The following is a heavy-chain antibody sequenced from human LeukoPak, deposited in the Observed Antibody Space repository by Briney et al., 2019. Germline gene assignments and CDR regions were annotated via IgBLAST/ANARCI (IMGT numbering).Heavy chain of an antibody. CDR1: GFTVNSNY. J-gene: IGHJ4*02. D-gene: IGHD1-26*01. V-gene: IGHV3-53*01. CDR3: ARGGGYYAIDY. Sequence: GGSLRLSCAASGFTVNSNYMNWVRQAPGKGLEWVSVVYSDDTTYYADSVKGRFTISRDNSKNTLYLQMNNLRAEDTAVYYCARGGGYYAIDYWGQGTLVTVSS. CDR2: VYSDDTT.